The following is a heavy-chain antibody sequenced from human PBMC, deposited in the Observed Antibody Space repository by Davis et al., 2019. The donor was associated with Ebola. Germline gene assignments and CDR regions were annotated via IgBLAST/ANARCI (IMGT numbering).Heavy chain of an antibody. CDR1: GFTFSSYG. J-gene: IGHJ4*02. D-gene: IGHD4-17*01. V-gene: IGHV3-33*06. Sequence: GESLKISCAASGFTFSSYGMHWVRQAPGKGLEWVAVIWYDGSNKYYADSVKGRFTISRDNSKNTLYLQMNSLRAEDTAVYYCAKDVGYDYDPHFDYWGQGTLVTVSS. CDR3: AKDVGYDYDPHFDY. CDR2: IWYDGSNK.